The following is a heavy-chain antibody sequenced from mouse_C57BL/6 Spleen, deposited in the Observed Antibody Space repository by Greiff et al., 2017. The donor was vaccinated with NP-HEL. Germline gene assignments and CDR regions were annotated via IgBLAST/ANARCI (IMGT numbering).Heavy chain of an antibody. CDR2: INPNNGGT. CDR1: GYTFTDYN. V-gene: IGHV1-18*01. Sequence: EVQLQQSGPELVKPGASVKIPCKASGYTFTDYNMDWVKQSHGKSLEWIGDINPNNGGTIYNQKFKGKATLTVDKSSSTAYMELRSLTSEDTAVYYCARWGTTVVGDAMDYWGQGTSVTVSS. CDR3: ARWGTTVVGDAMDY. D-gene: IGHD1-1*01. J-gene: IGHJ4*01.